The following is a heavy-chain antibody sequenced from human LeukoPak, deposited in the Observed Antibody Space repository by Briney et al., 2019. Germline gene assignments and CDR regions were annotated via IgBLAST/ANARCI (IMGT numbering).Heavy chain of an antibody. CDR2: IYHSGII. Sequence: SETLSLTCTVSGGSISSYFWSWIRQPPGKGLEWIGYIYHSGIIKYNPSLKSRLTISVDTSKNQLSLKLRYVTAADTAVYYCARGKSRGSHIDYWGQGTLVTVSS. D-gene: IGHD1-26*01. CDR1: GGSISSYF. CDR3: ARGKSRGSHIDY. V-gene: IGHV4-59*01. J-gene: IGHJ4*02.